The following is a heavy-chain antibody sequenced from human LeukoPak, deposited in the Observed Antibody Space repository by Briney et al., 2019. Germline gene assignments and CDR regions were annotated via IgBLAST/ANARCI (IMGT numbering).Heavy chain of an antibody. CDR3: ARRSAPSYYDILTGYSGNWFDP. J-gene: IGHJ5*02. D-gene: IGHD3-9*01. Sequence: PSETLSLTCTVSGGSISSSSYYWGWIRQPPGKGLEWIGSIYYSGSTYYNPSLKSRVTISVDTSKSQFSLKLSSVTAADTAVYYCARRSAPSYYDILTGYSGNWFDPWGQGTLVTVSS. V-gene: IGHV4-39*01. CDR2: IYYSGST. CDR1: GGSISSSSYY.